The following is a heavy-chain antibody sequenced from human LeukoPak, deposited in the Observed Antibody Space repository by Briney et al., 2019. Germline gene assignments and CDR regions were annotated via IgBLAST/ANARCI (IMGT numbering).Heavy chain of an antibody. V-gene: IGHV3-30*02. J-gene: IGHJ4*02. Sequence: PGGSLRLSCAASGFTFSSYGMHWVRQAPGKGLEWVAFIRYDGSNKYYADSVKGRFTISRDDSKNTLYLQMNSLRAEDTAVYYCAKDLTGVGANMFDYWGQGTLVTVSS. CDR1: GFTFSSYG. D-gene: IGHD1-26*01. CDR3: AKDLTGVGANMFDY. CDR2: IRYDGSNK.